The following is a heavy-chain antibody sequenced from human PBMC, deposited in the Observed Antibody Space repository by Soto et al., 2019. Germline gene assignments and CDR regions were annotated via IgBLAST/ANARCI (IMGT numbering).Heavy chain of an antibody. D-gene: IGHD1-26*01. Sequence: SETLSLTCTVSGGSISSGGYYWTWIRRHPGKGLEWIGYIYYSGSTYYNPSLKSRVTISVDTSKNQFSLRSEDTDVYYCARAPGNYYYYAMDVWGQGTTVTVSS. J-gene: IGHJ6*01. CDR3: ARAPGNYYYYAMDV. V-gene: IGHV4-31*03. CDR2: IYYSGST. CDR1: GGSISSGGYY.